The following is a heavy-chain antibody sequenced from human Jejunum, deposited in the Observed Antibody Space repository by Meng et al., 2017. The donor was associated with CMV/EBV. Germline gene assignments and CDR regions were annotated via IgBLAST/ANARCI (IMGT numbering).Heavy chain of an antibody. CDR1: GVSISSSYHY. D-gene: IGHD1-14*01. CDR3: AKDVNPLNWFFDV. CDR2: ISHSGAT. V-gene: IGHV4-39*07. J-gene: IGHJ2*01. Sequence: QVQLQESGPGLVKPSETLSLSCTVSGVSISSSYHYWAWVRQSPGKGLEWIGSISHSGATYYTPSLTSRLTMSVDTSKNQFSLKLSFVTAADTAVYYCAKDVNPLNWFFDVWGRGTLVTVSS.